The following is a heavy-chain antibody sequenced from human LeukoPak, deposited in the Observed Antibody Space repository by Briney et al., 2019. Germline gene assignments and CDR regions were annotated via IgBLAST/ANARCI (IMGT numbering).Heavy chain of an antibody. V-gene: IGHV1-46*01. D-gene: IGHD2-15*01. CDR2: INPSGGST. CDR3: ARDTTLGCCSGGSCPKRMDY. Sequence: GASVKVSCKASGYTFTSYYMHWVRQAPGQGLEWMGIINPSGGSTSYAQKFQGRVTMTRDTSTSTVYMELSSLRSEDTAVYYCARDTTLGCCSGGSCPKRMDYWGQGTLVTVSS. J-gene: IGHJ4*02. CDR1: GYTFTSYY.